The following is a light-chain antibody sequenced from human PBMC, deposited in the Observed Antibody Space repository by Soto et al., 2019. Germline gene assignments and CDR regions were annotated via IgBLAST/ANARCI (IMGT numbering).Light chain of an antibody. J-gene: IGKJ1*01. CDR1: QGVLFRSNKKNY. CDR3: QQYYGPQWT. CDR2: WAS. Sequence: DLVVTPSPDSLAVSLGARATINCRSSQGVLFRSNKKNYLAWFRQKPGQPPKLIIYWASTRESGVPARFSGCGSGTNFTLTIGSLQAEGVAVYYGQQYYGPQWTFGQGTKVEIK. V-gene: IGKV4-1*01.